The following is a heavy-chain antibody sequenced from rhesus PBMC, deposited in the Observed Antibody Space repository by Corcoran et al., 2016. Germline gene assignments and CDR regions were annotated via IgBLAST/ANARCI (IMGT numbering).Heavy chain of an antibody. J-gene: IGHJ4*01. Sequence: QLQLQESGPGLVKPSETLSLTCAVSGGSISSNYWSWIRPSPGKGLAWIGYIEGGRGTTMYNHSRKSPVTSSTDTSKNQFSLKLSAVTAADTAVYYCARGIAAAGTWGQGVLVTVSS. D-gene: IGHD6-31*01. CDR3: ARGIAAAGT. CDR1: GGSISSNY. CDR2: IEGGRGTT. V-gene: IGHV4-165*01.